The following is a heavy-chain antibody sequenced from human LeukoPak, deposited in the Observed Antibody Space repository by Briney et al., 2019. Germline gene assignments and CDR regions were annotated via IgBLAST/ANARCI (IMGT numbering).Heavy chain of an antibody. CDR1: GYTFTGYY. J-gene: IGHJ6*02. V-gene: IGHV1-2*02. Sequence: ASVKVSCKASGYTFTGYYMHWVRQAPGQGLEWMRWINPNSGGTNYAQKFQGRVTMTRDTSISTAYMELSRLRSDDTAVYYRARQYCSSTSCYTYYYYYGMDVWGQGTTVTVSS. CDR2: INPNSGGT. CDR3: ARQYCSSTSCYTYYYYYGMDV. D-gene: IGHD2-2*02.